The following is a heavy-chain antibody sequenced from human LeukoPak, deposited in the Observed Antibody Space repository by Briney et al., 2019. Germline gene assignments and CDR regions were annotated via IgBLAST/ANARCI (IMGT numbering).Heavy chain of an antibody. D-gene: IGHD3-9*01. CDR1: GFTFSSYA. Sequence: GGSLRLSCAASGFTFSSYAMSWVRQAPGKGLEGVSAISGSGGSTYYADSVKGRFTISRDNSKNTLYLQMNSLRAEDTAVYYCAKAEYYDILTGYYDFDYWGQGTLVTVSS. CDR2: ISGSGGST. CDR3: AKAEYYDILTGYYDFDY. J-gene: IGHJ4*02. V-gene: IGHV3-23*01.